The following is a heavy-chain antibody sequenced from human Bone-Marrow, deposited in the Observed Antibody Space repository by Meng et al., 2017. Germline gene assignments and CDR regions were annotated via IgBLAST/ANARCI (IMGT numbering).Heavy chain of an antibody. Sequence: GESLKISCAASGFTFPNYAMSWVRQAPGTGLEWVSVISGTSANIYYIDSVKGRFTISRDNSKNTLYLQMDSLRAEDTAVYFRVKDFTNWGQGTLVTVSS. V-gene: IGHV3-23*01. CDR1: GFTFPNYA. J-gene: IGHJ4*02. CDR2: ISGTSANI. CDR3: VKDFTN. D-gene: IGHD3-10*01.